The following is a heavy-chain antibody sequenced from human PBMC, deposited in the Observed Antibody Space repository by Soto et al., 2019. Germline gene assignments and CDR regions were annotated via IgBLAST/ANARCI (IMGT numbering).Heavy chain of an antibody. Sequence: EVQLVESGGGLVQPGGSLRLSCAASGFTFSSYSMNWVRQAPGQGLEWVSYISSTSSTIYYADSVKGRFTISRDNAKNSLYLQMNSLRAEDTAVYYCARDLRFLSRYYYYYMDVWGKGTTVTVSS. V-gene: IGHV3-48*01. CDR1: GFTFSSYS. J-gene: IGHJ6*03. CDR3: ARDLRFLSRYYYYYMDV. CDR2: ISSTSSTI. D-gene: IGHD3-3*01.